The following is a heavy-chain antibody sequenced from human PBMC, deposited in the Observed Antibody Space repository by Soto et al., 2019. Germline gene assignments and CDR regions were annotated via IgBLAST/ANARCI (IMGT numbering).Heavy chain of an antibody. CDR3: ARRRPGYGSWYFDL. CDR2: NLPLFNIS. CDR1: GGAFSSYA. V-gene: IGHV1-69*01. J-gene: IGHJ2*01. Sequence: QVQLVQSGAEVKKPGSSVKVSCKASGGAFSSYAISWVRQAPGQGLEWMGGNLPLFNISNYAQKFQGRVTIAGAAPTSTAYRALRNLTSGDTAVFYCARRRPGYGSWYFDLWGGGPLITFSS. D-gene: IGHD3-10*01.